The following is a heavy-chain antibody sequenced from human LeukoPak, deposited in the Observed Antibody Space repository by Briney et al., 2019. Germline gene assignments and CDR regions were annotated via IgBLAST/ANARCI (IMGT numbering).Heavy chain of an antibody. Sequence: PGGSLRLSCAASGFTFSSYWMSWVRQAPGKGLEWVANIKQDGSEKYYVDSVKGRFTISRDNAKNSLYLQMNSLRAEDTAVYYCARDEPYDSSGYHGYWGQGILVTVSS. CDR3: ARDEPYDSSGYHGY. V-gene: IGHV3-7*01. J-gene: IGHJ4*02. CDR1: GFTFSSYW. D-gene: IGHD3-22*01. CDR2: IKQDGSEK.